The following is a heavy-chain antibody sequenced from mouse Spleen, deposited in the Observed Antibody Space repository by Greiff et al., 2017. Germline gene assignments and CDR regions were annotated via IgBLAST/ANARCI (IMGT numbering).Heavy chain of an antibody. CDR1: GYTFTSYW. J-gene: IGHJ2*01. D-gene: IGHD2-3*01. CDR3: ARHEEIYDGLDY. V-gene: IGHV1-53*01. CDR2: INPSNGGT. Sequence: VQLQQPGAELVRPGVSVKLSCKASGYTFTSYWMHWIKQRPEQGLERIGEINPSNGGTNYNEKFKDKATLTADKSSSTVYMELSRLTSEDSAVYFCARHEEIYDGLDYWGQGTTLTVSS.